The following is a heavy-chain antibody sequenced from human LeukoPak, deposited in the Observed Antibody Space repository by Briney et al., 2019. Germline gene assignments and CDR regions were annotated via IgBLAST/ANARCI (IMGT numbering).Heavy chain of an antibody. Sequence: AESLRLSCAASGCTFSSYSMNWVRQAPGKGQEWVSSISSISYIYYADSVKGRFTISRDTAKTSLYLQMNSLRAEDTAVYYCARDQYGDYALDYWGQGTLVTVSS. CDR1: GCTFSSYS. CDR2: ISSISYI. V-gene: IGHV3-21*01. CDR3: ARDQYGDYALDY. D-gene: IGHD4-17*01. J-gene: IGHJ4*02.